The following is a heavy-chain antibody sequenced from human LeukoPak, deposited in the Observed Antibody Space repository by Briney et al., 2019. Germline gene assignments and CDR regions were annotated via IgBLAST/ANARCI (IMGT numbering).Heavy chain of an antibody. CDR2: INNSDTT. V-gene: IGHV4-4*09. J-gene: IGHJ4*02. CDR3: ARALRSQGAAAGTGYLDS. CDR1: NFSINTYF. Sequence: NASETLSLTCTASNFSINTYFWTWIRQPPGKGLEWIGIINNSDTTRYNHSLKSRVTLSVDTCKNVFSLKLDSVTAADTAVYFCARALRSQGAAAGTGYLDSWGQGALVTVSS. D-gene: IGHD6-13*01.